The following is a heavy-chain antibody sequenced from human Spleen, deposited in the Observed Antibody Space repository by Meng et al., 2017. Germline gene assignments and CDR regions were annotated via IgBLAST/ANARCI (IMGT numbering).Heavy chain of an antibody. D-gene: IGHD3-10*01. J-gene: IGHJ3*02. CDR3: ARVRRGTGTGAFDI. Sequence: ASVKVSCKASGYTFTSNGISWLRQAPGQGLEWMGWINPNSGGTNYAQKFQGRVTMTRDTSISTAYMELSRLRSDDTAVYYCARVRRGTGTGAFDIWGQGTMVTVSS. CDR1: GYTFTSNG. V-gene: IGHV1-2*02. CDR2: INPNSGGT.